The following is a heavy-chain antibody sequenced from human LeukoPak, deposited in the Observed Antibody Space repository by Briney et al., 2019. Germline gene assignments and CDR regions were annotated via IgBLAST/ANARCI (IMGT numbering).Heavy chain of an antibody. D-gene: IGHD3-3*01. CDR3: ARGRHDFWSGYRSPNY. V-gene: IGHV3-30*03. J-gene: IGHJ4*02. CDR2: ISYDGSNK. CDR1: GFTFSNYV. Sequence: GGSLRLSCAASGFTFSNYVMHWVRQAPGKGLEWVALISYDGSNKYYADSVKGRFTISRDNSKNTLYLQMNSLRAEDTAVYYCARGRHDFWSGYRSPNYWGQGTLVTVSS.